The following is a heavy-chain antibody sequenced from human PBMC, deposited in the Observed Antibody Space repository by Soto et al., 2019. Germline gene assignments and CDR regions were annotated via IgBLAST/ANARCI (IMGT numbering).Heavy chain of an antibody. CDR1: GGSISSGDYY. CDR2: IYYSGST. D-gene: IGHD3-22*01. J-gene: IGHJ4*02. Sequence: QVQLQESGPGLVKPSQTLSLTCTVSGGSISSGDYYWSWIHQPPGKGLEWIGYIYYSGSTYYNPSLKSRVTISVDTSKNQFSLKLSSVTAADTAVYYCAREGDSSGYYWDYWGQGTLVTVSS. CDR3: AREGDSSGYYWDY. V-gene: IGHV4-30-4*01.